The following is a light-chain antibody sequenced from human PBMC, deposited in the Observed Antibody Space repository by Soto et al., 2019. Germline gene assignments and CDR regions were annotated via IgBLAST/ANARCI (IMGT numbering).Light chain of an antibody. CDR3: SSYTSSRAHV. CDR2: EVS. CDR1: SSDVGGYNY. J-gene: IGLJ1*01. V-gene: IGLV2-14*01. Sequence: QSVLTQPASVSGSPGQSITISCTGTSSDVGGYNYVSWYQQQSGKAPKLMIHEVSNRPSGVSNRFSGSKSGNTASLTISGLQAEDEADYYCSSYTSSRAHVFGIGTKVTVL.